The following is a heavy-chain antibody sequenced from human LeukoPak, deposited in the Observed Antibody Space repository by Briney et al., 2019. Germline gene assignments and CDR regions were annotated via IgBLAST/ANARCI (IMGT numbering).Heavy chain of an antibody. D-gene: IGHD4-17*01. CDR2: ISSSSSYI. Sequence: GSLRLSCAASGFTVSSNYMSWVRQAPGKGLEWVSSISSSSSYIYYADSVKGRFTISRDNAKNSLYLQMNSLRAEDTAVYYCARDLTVTDYFDYWGQGTLVTVSS. CDR1: GFTVSSNY. J-gene: IGHJ4*02. V-gene: IGHV3-21*01. CDR3: ARDLTVTDYFDY.